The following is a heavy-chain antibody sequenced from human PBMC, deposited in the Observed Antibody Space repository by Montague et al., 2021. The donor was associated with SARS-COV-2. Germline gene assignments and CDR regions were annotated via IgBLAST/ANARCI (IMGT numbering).Heavy chain of an antibody. Sequence: SETLSLTCSVSGDSVNRNYWSWVRQPPGKGLEWLGYIFYSGSTYNHSLNSRVTMSLDTSKNHFSIHLISVTAADTAVYYCAKASRGYGEDFDSWGQGTLVIVSS. CDR1: GDSVNRNY. CDR3: AKASRGYGEDFDS. J-gene: IGHJ4*02. D-gene: IGHD4-17*01. CDR2: IFYSGST. V-gene: IGHV4-59*02.